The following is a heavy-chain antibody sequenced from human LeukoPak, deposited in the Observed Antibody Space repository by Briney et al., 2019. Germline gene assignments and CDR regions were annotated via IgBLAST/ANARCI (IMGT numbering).Heavy chain of an antibody. J-gene: IGHJ4*02. V-gene: IGHV3-74*01. Sequence: GGSLRLSCAASGNYWMHWVRQAPGKGLVWVSHINSDGSWTSYADSVKGRFTISKDNAKNTVYLQMNSLRAEDAAVYYCVSFYETYWGRGTLVTVSS. D-gene: IGHD2/OR15-2a*01. CDR2: INSDGSWT. CDR3: VSFYETY. CDR1: GNYW.